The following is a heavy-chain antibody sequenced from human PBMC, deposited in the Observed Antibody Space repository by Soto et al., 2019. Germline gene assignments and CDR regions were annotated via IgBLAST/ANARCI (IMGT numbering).Heavy chain of an antibody. V-gene: IGHV3-30*18. CDR1: GFTFSSYG. CDR3: AKEGGYSSGWFDY. CDR2: ISYDGSNK. J-gene: IGHJ5*01. D-gene: IGHD6-19*01. Sequence: GGSLRLSCVASGFTFSSYGMHWVRQAPGKGLEWVAVISYDGSNKYYADSVKGRFTISRDNSKNTLYLQMNSLRAEDTAVYYCAKEGGYSSGWFDYWGQGTLVTVSS.